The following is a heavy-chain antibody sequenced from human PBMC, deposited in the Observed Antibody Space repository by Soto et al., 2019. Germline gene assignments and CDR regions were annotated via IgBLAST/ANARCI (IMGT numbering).Heavy chain of an antibody. V-gene: IGHV4-34*01. D-gene: IGHD5-18*01. CDR3: ARGRGYSYGGWFDP. J-gene: IGHJ5*02. CDR1: GGSFSGYY. Sequence: QVQLQQGGAGLLKPSETLSLTCAVYGGSFSGYYWSWIRQPPGKGLEWIGEINHSGSTNYNPSLKSRVTISVDTSKNQFSLKLSSVTAADTAVYYCARGRGYSYGGWFDPWGQETLVTVSS. CDR2: INHSGST.